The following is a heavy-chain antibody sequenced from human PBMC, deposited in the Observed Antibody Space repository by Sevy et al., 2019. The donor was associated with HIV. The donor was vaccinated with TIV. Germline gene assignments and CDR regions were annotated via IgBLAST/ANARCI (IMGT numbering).Heavy chain of an antibody. CDR2: IIPIFGTA. D-gene: IGHD2-15*01. V-gene: IGHV1-69*13. Sequence: ASVKVSCKAYGGTFSSYAISWVRQAPGQGLEWMGGIIPIFGTANYAQKFQGRVTITADESTSTAYMELSSLRSEDTAVYYCASSPLGYCSGGSCSVRGYYYGMDVWGQGTTVTVSS. CDR1: GGTFSSYA. CDR3: ASSPLGYCSGGSCSVRGYYYGMDV. J-gene: IGHJ6*02.